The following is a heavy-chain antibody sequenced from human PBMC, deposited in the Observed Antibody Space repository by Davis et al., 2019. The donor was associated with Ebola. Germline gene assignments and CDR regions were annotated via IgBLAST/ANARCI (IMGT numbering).Heavy chain of an antibody. CDR1: GFTFSNYG. J-gene: IGHJ4*02. V-gene: IGHV3-23*01. Sequence: GESLKISCAASGFTFSNYGMNWVRQAPGKGLEWVSGISDNGGSAHYADSVKGRFTISRDNSKNSLYLQMNSLRAGDTAVYYCAKSHCSGGSCPYYFDFWGQGTQVTVSS. CDR3: AKSHCSGGSCPYYFDF. CDR2: ISDNGGSA. D-gene: IGHD2-15*01.